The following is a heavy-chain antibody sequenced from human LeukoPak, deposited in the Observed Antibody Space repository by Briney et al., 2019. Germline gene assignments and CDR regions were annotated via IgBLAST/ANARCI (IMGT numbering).Heavy chain of an antibody. CDR1: GFTLSSYW. Sequence: GGSLRLSCAASGFTLSSYWMHWVRQAPGKGLVWVSRINSDGSSTSYADSVKGRFTISRDNAMNTLYLQMNSLRAEDTAVYYCASRGQLPSYYYGMDVWGQGTTVTVSS. D-gene: IGHD2-2*01. CDR3: ASRGQLPSYYYGMDV. V-gene: IGHV3-74*01. J-gene: IGHJ6*02. CDR2: INSDGSST.